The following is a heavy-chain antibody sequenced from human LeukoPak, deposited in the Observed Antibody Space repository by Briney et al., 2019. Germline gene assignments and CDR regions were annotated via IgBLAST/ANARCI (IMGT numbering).Heavy chain of an antibody. J-gene: IGHJ4*02. V-gene: IGHV1-69*01. D-gene: IGHD3-10*01. Sequence: SVKVSCKASGGTFSSYAISWVRQTPGQGLEWMGGIIPIFGTANYAQKFQGRVTITADESTSTAYMELSSLRSEDTAVYYCARGSWGTMVRGVITVYYFDYWGQGTLVTVSS. CDR3: ARGSWGTMVRGVITVYYFDY. CDR2: IIPIFGTA. CDR1: GGTFSSYA.